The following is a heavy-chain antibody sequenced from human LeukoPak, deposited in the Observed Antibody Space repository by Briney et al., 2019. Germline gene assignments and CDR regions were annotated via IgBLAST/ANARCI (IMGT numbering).Heavy chain of an antibody. D-gene: IGHD6-13*01. CDR2: ISAYNGNT. CDR1: GYTFTSYG. Sequence: ASVKVSCKASGYTFTSYGISWVRQAPGQGLEWMGWISAYNGNTNYAQKLQGRVTMTTDTSTSTAYMELRSLRSGDTAVYYCARSSSWSPLYYYYGMDVWGQGTTVTVSS. J-gene: IGHJ6*02. CDR3: ARSSSWSPLYYYYGMDV. V-gene: IGHV1-18*01.